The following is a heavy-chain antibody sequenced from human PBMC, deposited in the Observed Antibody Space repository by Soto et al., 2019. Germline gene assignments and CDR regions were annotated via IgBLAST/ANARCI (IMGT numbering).Heavy chain of an antibody. J-gene: IGHJ4*02. Sequence: PGGSLILSGAASGFTFSSYEMNWVRQAPGKGLEWISYIISSGSIIYYADSVKGRFTISRDNAKNSLYLQMNSLRAEDTAVYYCAREFSSGVYWGQGTLVTVSS. V-gene: IGHV3-48*03. CDR3: AREFSSGVY. CDR2: IISSGSII. CDR1: GFTFSSYE. D-gene: IGHD6-19*01.